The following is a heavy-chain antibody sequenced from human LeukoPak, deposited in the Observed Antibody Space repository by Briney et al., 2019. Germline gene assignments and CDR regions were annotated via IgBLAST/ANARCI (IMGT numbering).Heavy chain of an antibody. CDR1: GFTFSSYS. D-gene: IGHD1-1*01. V-gene: IGHV3-48*04. J-gene: IGHJ3*02. Sequence: GGSLRLSCAAFGFTFSSYSMNWVRQAPGKGLEWVSYISSSSSTIYYADSVKGRFTISRDNAKNSLYLQMNSLRAEDTAVYYCAGSTGNAFDIWGQGTMVTVSS. CDR2: ISSSSSTI. CDR3: AGSTGNAFDI.